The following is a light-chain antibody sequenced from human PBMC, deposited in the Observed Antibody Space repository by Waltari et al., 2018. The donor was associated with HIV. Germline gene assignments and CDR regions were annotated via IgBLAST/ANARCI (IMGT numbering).Light chain of an antibody. CDR2: SNN. J-gene: IGLJ3*02. V-gene: IGLV1-44*01. Sequence: QSVLTQPPSASGTPGQRVTISCSGSRSNIGSNTVSWYQQLPGTAPKLFIYSNNQRPAGVPDRVSCSKSGTSAALAISGLQSEDEAEYYCAAWDDSLNGGVFGGGTKLTVV. CDR3: AAWDDSLNGGV. CDR1: RSNIGSNT.